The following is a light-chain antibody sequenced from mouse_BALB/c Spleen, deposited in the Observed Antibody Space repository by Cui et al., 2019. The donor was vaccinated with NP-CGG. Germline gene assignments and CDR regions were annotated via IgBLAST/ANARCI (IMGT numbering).Light chain of an antibody. CDR2: GTN. CDR1: TGAVTTINY. Sequence: QAVVTQESALPTSPGETVTLTCRSSTGAVTTINYANWVQEKPDHLFTGLISGTNNRAPGVPARFSGSLIGDKAALTITGAQTEDEAIYFCALWYSNHWVFGGGTKLTVL. CDR3: ALWYSNHWV. J-gene: IGLJ1*01. V-gene: IGLV1*01.